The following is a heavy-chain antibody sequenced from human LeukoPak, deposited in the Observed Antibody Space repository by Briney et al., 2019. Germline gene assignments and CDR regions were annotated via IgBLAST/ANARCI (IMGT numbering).Heavy chain of an antibody. D-gene: IGHD4-17*01. CDR3: VRGTTVTDFDY. V-gene: IGHV1-8*02. CDR2: MNPNSGHT. Sequence: GASVNLSCKASGYTFTSYDINWVRQATGQGPEWMGWMNPNSGHTGYAQKFQGRVTMTRNTSISTAYMELSSLRSEDTAVYYCVRGTTVTDFDYWGQGTLVTVSS. J-gene: IGHJ4*02. CDR1: GYTFTSYD.